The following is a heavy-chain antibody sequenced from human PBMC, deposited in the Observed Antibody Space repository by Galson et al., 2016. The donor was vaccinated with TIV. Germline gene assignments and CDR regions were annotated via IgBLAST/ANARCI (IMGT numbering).Heavy chain of an antibody. Sequence: SVKVSCKASGGTFSTYVINWVRQAPGQGLEWMGGVIPIFGTANYAQKFQGRVTITADESTSTAYMDLRSLRSDATAVYYCAKGSRYCIGTTCYSGPRHFDYWGQGTLVTVSS. J-gene: IGHJ4*02. CDR2: VIPIFGTA. D-gene: IGHD2-2*02. CDR3: AKGSRYCIGTTCYSGPRHFDY. V-gene: IGHV1-69*13. CDR1: GGTFSTYV.